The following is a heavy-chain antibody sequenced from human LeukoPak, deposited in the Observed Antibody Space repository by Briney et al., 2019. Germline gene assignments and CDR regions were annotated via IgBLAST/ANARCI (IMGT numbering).Heavy chain of an antibody. CDR3: AIQREPAAIRPLDY. CDR2: IRYDGSSK. D-gene: IGHD2-2*01. V-gene: IGHV3-30*02. J-gene: IGHJ4*02. CDR1: GFTFSSYG. Sequence: GGSLRLSCAASGFTFSSYGMHWVRQAPGKGLEWVAFIRYDGSSKYYADSVKGRFTISRDNSKNTLYLQMNSLRAEDTAVYYCAIQREPAAIRPLDYWGQGTLVTVSS.